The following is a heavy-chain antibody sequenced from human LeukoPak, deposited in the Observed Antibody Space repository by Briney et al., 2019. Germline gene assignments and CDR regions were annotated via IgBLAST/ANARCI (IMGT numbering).Heavy chain of an antibody. CDR1: GGSISSGGYS. Sequence: SETLSLTCAVSGGSISSGGYSWSWIRQPPGTGLEWIGYIYHSGSTYYNPSLKSRVTISVDRSKNQFSLKLSSVTAADTAVYYCARGYAGMDVWGQGTTVTVSS. CDR3: ARGYAGMDV. D-gene: IGHD5-18*01. CDR2: IYHSGST. J-gene: IGHJ6*02. V-gene: IGHV4-30-2*01.